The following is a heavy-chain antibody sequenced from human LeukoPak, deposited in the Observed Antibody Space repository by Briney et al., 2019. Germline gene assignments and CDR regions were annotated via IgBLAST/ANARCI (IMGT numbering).Heavy chain of an antibody. V-gene: IGHV4-34*01. CDR1: VGSFSGYY. CDR3: AREHEGYFDL. J-gene: IGHJ2*01. Sequence: SETLSLTCAVYVGSFSGYYWSWIRQPPGKGLEWIGQIDHSGSTNYNPSLKSRVTMSVVTSKNQFSLKVTSVTAADTATYFCAREHEGYFDLWGRGTLVTVSS. CDR2: IDHSGST.